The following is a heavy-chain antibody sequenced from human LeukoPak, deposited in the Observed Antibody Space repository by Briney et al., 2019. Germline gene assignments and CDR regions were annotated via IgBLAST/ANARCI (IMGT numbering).Heavy chain of an antibody. CDR1: GGSLSSGSYY. CDR3: ARSGRYAFDI. J-gene: IGHJ3*02. Sequence: SETLSLTCTVSGGSLSSGSYYWRWIRQPPGKGLEWIGYIYYSGSTNYNPSLKSRVTISVDTSKNQFSLKLSSVTAADTAVYYCARSGRYAFDIWGQGTMVTVSS. V-gene: IGHV4-61*01. CDR2: IYYSGST. D-gene: IGHD2-15*01.